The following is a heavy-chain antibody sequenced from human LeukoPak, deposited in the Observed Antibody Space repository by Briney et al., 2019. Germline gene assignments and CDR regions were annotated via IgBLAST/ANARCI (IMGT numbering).Heavy chain of an antibody. CDR3: ARAYSGYDYYFDY. Sequence: WVSLTLSCAASGFTFSSYWMSWLRQAPGKGLEWVANIKQDGREKYYVDSVKGRFTISRDNAKNSLYLQMNSLRAEDTAVYYCARAYSGYDYYFDYWGKGTLVTVSS. V-gene: IGHV3-7*04. CDR1: GFTFSSYW. J-gene: IGHJ4*02. CDR2: IKQDGREK. D-gene: IGHD5-12*01.